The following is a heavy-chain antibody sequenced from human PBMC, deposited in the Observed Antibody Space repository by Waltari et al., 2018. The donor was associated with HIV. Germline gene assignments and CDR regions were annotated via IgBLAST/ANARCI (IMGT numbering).Heavy chain of an antibody. CDR2: INKDSSER. J-gene: IGHJ4*02. D-gene: IGHD6-19*01. CDR1: GFPFGSFS. V-gene: IGHV3-7*03. Sequence: EVQLVESGGGLVQPGGSRQLSCLTSGFPFGSFSMSWVRQGPWKGLEWVANINKDSSERKYVDSVKGRFTIYRDNANNSLFLYVSSLRTEDTALYYCAREVSGSPYYFNYWGQGALLTVSS. CDR3: AREVSGSPYYFNY.